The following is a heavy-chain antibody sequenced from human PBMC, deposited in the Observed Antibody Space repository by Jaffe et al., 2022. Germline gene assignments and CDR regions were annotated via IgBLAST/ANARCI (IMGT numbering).Heavy chain of an antibody. CDR3: ATGRVVVPAALYGDYYYMDV. Sequence: QVQLVQSGAEVKKPGSSVKVSCKASGGTFSSYAISWVRQAPGQGLEWMGGIIPIFGTANYAQKFQGRVTITADESTSTAYMELSSLRSEDTAVYYCATGRVVVPAALYGDYYYMDVWGKGTTVTVSS. CDR2: IIPIFGTA. CDR1: GGTFSSYA. D-gene: IGHD2-2*01. J-gene: IGHJ6*03. V-gene: IGHV1-69*01.